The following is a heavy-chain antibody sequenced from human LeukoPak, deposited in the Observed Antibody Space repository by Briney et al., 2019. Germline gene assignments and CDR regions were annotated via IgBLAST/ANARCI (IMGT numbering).Heavy chain of an antibody. CDR1: GFTFSSYG. D-gene: IGHD3-22*01. J-gene: IGHJ4*02. CDR2: IRYDGSNK. Sequence: GVSLRLSCAASGFTFSSYGMHWVRQAPGKGLEWVAFIRYDGSNKYYADSVKGRFTISRDNSKNTLYLQMNSLRAEDTAVYYCAKGPFITLDYWGQGTLVTVSS. V-gene: IGHV3-30*02. CDR3: AKGPFITLDY.